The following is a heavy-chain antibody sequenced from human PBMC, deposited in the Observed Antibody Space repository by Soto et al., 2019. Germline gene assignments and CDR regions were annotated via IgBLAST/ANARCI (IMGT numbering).Heavy chain of an antibody. V-gene: IGHV4-59*02. D-gene: IGHD2-2*03. J-gene: IGHJ4*02. Sequence: QVQLQESGPGLVKPSETLSLTCDVSGASVRTHYWSWIRQPPGQGLEWIAYIHSSGAINYNPSLESRVTISVDTAKNQVSLKMTSVTAADTAMYYCASDGSLIGDAHFDYWGRGTLLTVSS. CDR2: IHSSGAI. CDR3: ASDGSLIGDAHFDY. CDR1: GASVRTHY.